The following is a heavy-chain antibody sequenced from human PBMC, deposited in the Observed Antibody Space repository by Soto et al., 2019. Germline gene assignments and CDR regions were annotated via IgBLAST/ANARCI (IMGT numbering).Heavy chain of an antibody. V-gene: IGHV6-1*01. J-gene: IGHJ5*02. D-gene: IGHD6-13*01. CDR2: AYYGSKWYN. CDR1: GDSVSSNSAA. CDR3: ARDRSPGSSSWYDN. Sequence: PSQTLSLTFAISGDSVSSNSAAWNCISQSPSRGLEWLGRAYYGSKWYNDYAVSVKSRITINPDTSKNQFSLQLHSVTPEDTAVYYCARDRSPGSSSWYDNWGQGTLVTVSS.